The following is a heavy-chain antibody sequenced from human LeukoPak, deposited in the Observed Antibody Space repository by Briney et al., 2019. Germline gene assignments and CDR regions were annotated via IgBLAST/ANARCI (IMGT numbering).Heavy chain of an antibody. J-gene: IGHJ4*02. D-gene: IGHD6-19*01. V-gene: IGHV1-8*01. CDR3: ARSARAEDY. CDR2: MNPNSDNT. Sequence: RASVKVSXKASGYTFTSYDMNWVRQATGQGLEWMGWMNPNSDNTGYAQNLQGRVTMTRNTSISTAYMELSSLRSEDTAVYYCARSARAEDYWGQGTLVTVSS. CDR1: GYTFTSYD.